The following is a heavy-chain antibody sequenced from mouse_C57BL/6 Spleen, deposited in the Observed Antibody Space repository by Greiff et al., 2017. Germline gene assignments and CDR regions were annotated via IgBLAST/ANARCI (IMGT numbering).Heavy chain of an antibody. CDR3: ASSDYYGSSPWYFDV. V-gene: IGHV1-85*01. CDR1: GYTFTSYD. D-gene: IGHD1-1*01. Sequence: QVQLQQSGPELVKPGASVKLSCKASGYTFTSYDINWVKQRPGQGLEWLGWIYPRDGSTKYNEKFKGKATLTVDTSSSTAYMELHSLTSEDSAVYFCASSDYYGSSPWYFDVWGTGTPVTVSS. J-gene: IGHJ1*03. CDR2: IYPRDGST.